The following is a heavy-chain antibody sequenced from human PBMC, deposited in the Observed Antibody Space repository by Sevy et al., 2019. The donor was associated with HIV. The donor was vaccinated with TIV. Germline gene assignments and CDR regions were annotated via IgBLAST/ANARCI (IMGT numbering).Heavy chain of an antibody. V-gene: IGHV3-30-3*01. D-gene: IGHD5-18*01. CDR3: AREASYGYDNEYYFDY. J-gene: IGHJ4*02. CDR2: ISYDGSNK. CDR1: GFTFSSYA. Sequence: GGSLRLSCAASGFTFSSYAKHWVRQAPGKGLEWVAVISYDGSNKYYADSVKGRFTISRDNSKNTLYLQMNSLRAEDTAVYYCAREASYGYDNEYYFDYWGQGTLVTVSS.